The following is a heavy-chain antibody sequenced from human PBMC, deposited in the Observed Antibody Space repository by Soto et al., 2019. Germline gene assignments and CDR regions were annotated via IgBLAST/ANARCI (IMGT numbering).Heavy chain of an antibody. J-gene: IGHJ4*02. CDR1: GGSFSGYY. D-gene: IGHD2-2*03. CDR3: ARGPGGYCSSTSCYNFDY. CDR2: INHSGST. Sequence: QVQLQQWGAGLLKPSETLSLTCAVYGGSFSGYYWSWIRQPPGKGLEWIGEINHSGSTNYNPSFKSRVTISVDTSKNQFSLKLSSVTAADTAVYYCARGPGGYCSSTSCYNFDYWGQGTLVTVSS. V-gene: IGHV4-34*01.